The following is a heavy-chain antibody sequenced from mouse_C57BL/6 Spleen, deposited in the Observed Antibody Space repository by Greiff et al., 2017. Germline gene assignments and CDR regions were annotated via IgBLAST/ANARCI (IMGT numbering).Heavy chain of an antibody. CDR1: GFTFSDYG. D-gene: IGHD2-4*01. CDR3: ARTAYDSFDY. V-gene: IGHV5-17*01. Sequence: EVKVEESVGGLVKPGGSLKLSCAASGFTFSDYGMHWVRPAPGKGLEWVAYISRGSSTTYYADTVKGRFTISRDNAKNTLFLKMTSLRSEDTAMYYCARTAYDSFDYWGQGTTLTVSS. J-gene: IGHJ2*01. CDR2: ISRGSSTT.